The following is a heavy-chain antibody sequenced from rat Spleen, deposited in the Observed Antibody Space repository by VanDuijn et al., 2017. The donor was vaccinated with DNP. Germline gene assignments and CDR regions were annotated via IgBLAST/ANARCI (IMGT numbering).Heavy chain of an antibody. CDR2: MSPTTRSS. CDR1: GFTFSNYG. Sequence: EVQLVESGGGLVQPGRSLKLSCAASGFTFSNYGMAWVRQAPSKGLEWVACMSPTTRSSYYRDYVRGRFTISRDNAKNILYLQMNSLRSEDTATYYCARDLEHYWGQGVMVTVSS. CDR3: ARDLEHY. J-gene: IGHJ2*01. V-gene: IGHV5S13*01.